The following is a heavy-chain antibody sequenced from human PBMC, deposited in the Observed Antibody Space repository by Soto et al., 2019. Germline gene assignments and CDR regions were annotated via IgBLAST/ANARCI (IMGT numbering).Heavy chain of an antibody. CDR1: GFTFCGFA. CDR3: VKGSSASRPYYFDY. CDR2: ITGGGDDT. D-gene: IGHD3-22*01. J-gene: IGHJ4*02. V-gene: IGHV3-23*01. Sequence: GGAPRLPLAAPGFTFCGFALGWVRPAPGRRLEWISAITGGGDDTYYADYVKGRVTISRDNSKNTLYLQMSSLRAEDTALYYCVKGSSASRPYYFDYWGQGTLVTVSS.